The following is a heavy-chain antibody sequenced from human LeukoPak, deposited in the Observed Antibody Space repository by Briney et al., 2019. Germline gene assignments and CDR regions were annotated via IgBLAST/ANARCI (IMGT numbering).Heavy chain of an antibody. Sequence: PGGSLRLSCTASGFTFSKHGMHWVRQAPGKGLEWVALIWYEGNNKYYADSVKGRFAIARDNSKNTLFLQMNSLSADDTAVYYCARAPRLDSNSFYYGMDVWGQGTTVTVSS. CDR3: ARAPRLDSNSFYYGMDV. CDR2: IWYEGNNK. V-gene: IGHV3-33*01. D-gene: IGHD3-22*01. CDR1: GFTFSKHG. J-gene: IGHJ6*02.